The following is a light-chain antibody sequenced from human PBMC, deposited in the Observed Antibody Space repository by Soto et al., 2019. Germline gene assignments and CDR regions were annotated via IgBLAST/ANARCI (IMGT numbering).Light chain of an antibody. CDR1: SSDVGGYDY. CDR3: SSYTYSNTLV. V-gene: IGLV2-14*01. Sequence: QSALTQPASVSGSPGQSITISCTGTSSDVGGYDYVSWYQQHPGKAPKLMIYEVSNRPSGLSNRFSGSKSGNTASLTISGLQTEDEADYYXSSYTYSNTLVFGGGTKLTVL. CDR2: EVS. J-gene: IGLJ3*02.